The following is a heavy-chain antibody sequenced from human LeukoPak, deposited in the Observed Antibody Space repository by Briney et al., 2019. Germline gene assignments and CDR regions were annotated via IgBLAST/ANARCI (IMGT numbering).Heavy chain of an antibody. D-gene: IGHD1-14*01. Sequence: PGGSLRLSCAASGFTFSGSAMHWVRQASGKGLEWVGRIRSRANSYATAYAASVKGRFTISRDDSKNTAYLQMNSLRAEDTAVYYCAKEPSVFDYWGQGTLVTVSS. J-gene: IGHJ4*02. CDR3: AKEPSVFDY. V-gene: IGHV3-73*01. CDR1: GFTFSGSA. CDR2: IRSRANSYAT.